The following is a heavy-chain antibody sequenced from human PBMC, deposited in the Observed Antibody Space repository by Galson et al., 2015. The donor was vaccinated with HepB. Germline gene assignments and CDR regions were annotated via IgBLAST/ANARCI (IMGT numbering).Heavy chain of an antibody. Sequence: SVTVSCKASGYTFINYYMHWVRQAPGQGLEWMGIINPSGGSTSYAQKFQGRVTMTRDTSTSTVYMELSSLRSEDTAVYYCARVSLPFCGGDCYSVWFDPWGQGTLVIVSS. V-gene: IGHV1-46*01. CDR1: GYTFINYY. CDR3: ARVSLPFCGGDCYSVWFDP. J-gene: IGHJ5*02. D-gene: IGHD2-21*02. CDR2: INPSGGST.